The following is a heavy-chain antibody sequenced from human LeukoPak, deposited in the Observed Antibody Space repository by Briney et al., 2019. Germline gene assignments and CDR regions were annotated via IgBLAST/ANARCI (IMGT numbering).Heavy chain of an antibody. CDR3: ARVYISSTWFDF. CDR2: MNIDGSVR. D-gene: IGHD3-3*02. V-gene: IGHV3-74*01. J-gene: IGHJ5*01. CDR1: GFTLNKYW. Sequence: GGSLRLSCTASGFTLNKYWMHWVRQAPGKGLVWVSRMNIDGSVRNHADPVKGRFTISRDNAKNTLFLQMNSLRAEDTAVYYCARVYISSTWFDFWGQGTLVTVSS.